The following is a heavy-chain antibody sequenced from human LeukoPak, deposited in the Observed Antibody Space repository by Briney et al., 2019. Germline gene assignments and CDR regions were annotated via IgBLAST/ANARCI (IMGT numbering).Heavy chain of an antibody. J-gene: IGHJ6*03. CDR2: INHSGST. CDR1: GGSFSGYY. Sequence: PSETLSLTCAVYGGSFSGYYWSWIRQPPGKGLEWIGEINHSGSTNYNPSLKSRVTISVDTSKNQFSLKLSSVTAADTAVYYCARGRRSGRFLEWLLLKPYYMDVWGKGTTVTVSS. V-gene: IGHV4-34*01. CDR3: ARGRRSGRFLEWLLLKPYYMDV. D-gene: IGHD3-3*01.